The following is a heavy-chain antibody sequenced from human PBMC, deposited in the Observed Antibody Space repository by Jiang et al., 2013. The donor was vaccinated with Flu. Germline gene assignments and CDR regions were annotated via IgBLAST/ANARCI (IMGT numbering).Heavy chain of an antibody. Sequence: QLVESGAEVKKPGESLRISCKGSGYSFTSYWISWVRQMPGKGLEWMGRIDPSDSYTNYSPSFQGHVTISADKSISTAYLQWSSLKASDTARYYCARLSSIGAAGTLPSYFDYWGLGTLVTVSS. V-gene: IGHV5-10-1*01. J-gene: IGHJ4*02. CDR3: ARLSSIGAAGTLPSYFDY. CDR1: GYSFTSYW. CDR2: IDPSDSYT. D-gene: IGHD6-13*01.